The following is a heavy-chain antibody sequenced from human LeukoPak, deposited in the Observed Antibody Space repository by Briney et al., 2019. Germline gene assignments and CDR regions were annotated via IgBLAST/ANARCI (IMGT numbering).Heavy chain of an antibody. V-gene: IGHV3-23*01. CDR1: ESTFGTKA. Sequence: PGGSLKLSWQALESTFGTKALAWFGRLPGKGLGWVSAISSSGGSTYYADSVKGRFTISRDNSKNTLYLQMNSLRAEDTAVYYCATRRYDSSGFDHWGQGTLVTVSS. CDR2: ISSSGGST. J-gene: IGHJ4*02. D-gene: IGHD3-22*01. CDR3: ATRRYDSSGFDH.